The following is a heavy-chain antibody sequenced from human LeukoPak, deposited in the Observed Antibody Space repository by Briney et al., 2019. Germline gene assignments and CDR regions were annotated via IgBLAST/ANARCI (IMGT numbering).Heavy chain of an antibody. Sequence: WGSLRLSCAASGFTFSSYSMNWVRQAPGKGLEWVSSISSSSSYIYYADSVKGRFTISRDNAKNSLYLQMNSLRAEDTAVYYCARDPLGYCSSTSCYRDAFDIWGQGTMVTVSS. CDR3: ARDPLGYCSSTSCYRDAFDI. CDR2: ISSSSSYI. D-gene: IGHD2-2*01. V-gene: IGHV3-21*01. CDR1: GFTFSSYS. J-gene: IGHJ3*02.